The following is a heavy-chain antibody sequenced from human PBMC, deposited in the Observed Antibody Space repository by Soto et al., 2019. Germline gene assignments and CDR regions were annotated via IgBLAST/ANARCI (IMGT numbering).Heavy chain of an antibody. CDR3: ARDGVAVTTGISGY. D-gene: IGHD4-4*01. CDR2: INAYNGNT. Sequence: AASVKVSCKASGYSFTSYAMSWVRQAPGQGLEWMGWINAYNGNTKYAQKFQDRVTMTTDTSTNTVYMELRSLTSDDTAVYYFARDGVAVTTGISGYWGQGTLVTVSS. V-gene: IGHV1-18*01. CDR1: GYSFTSYA. J-gene: IGHJ4*02.